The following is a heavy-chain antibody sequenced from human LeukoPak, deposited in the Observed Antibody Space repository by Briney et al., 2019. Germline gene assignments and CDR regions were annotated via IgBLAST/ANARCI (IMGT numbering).Heavy chain of an antibody. V-gene: IGHV4-30-4*08. CDR2: IYYSGST. CDR1: GGSISSGDYY. D-gene: IGHD5-18*01. Sequence: PSQTLSLTCTVSGGSISSGDYYWSWIRQLPGKGLEWIGYIYYSGSTYYNPSLKSRVTISVDTSENQFSLKLSSVTAADTAVYYCAREDTAMVLDYWGQGTLVTVSS. J-gene: IGHJ4*02. CDR3: AREDTAMVLDY.